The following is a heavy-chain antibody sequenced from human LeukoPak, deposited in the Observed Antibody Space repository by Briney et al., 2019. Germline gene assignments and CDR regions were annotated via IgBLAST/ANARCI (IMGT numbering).Heavy chain of an antibody. CDR2: ISGSSSYT. V-gene: IGHV3-11*06. CDR1: GFTFSDYY. J-gene: IGHJ4*02. CDR3: ARGSFSGTASFDY. D-gene: IGHD1-1*01. Sequence: PGGSLRLSCAASGFTFSDYYMTWIRQAPGKGLEWVSYISGSSSYTNHPGSVKGRFTISRDNAKNSLYLQMNSLRAEDTAVYYCARGSFSGTASFDYWGQGTLVTVSS.